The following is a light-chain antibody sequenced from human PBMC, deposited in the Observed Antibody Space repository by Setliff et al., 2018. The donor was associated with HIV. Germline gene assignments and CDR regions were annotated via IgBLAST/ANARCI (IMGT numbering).Light chain of an antibody. Sequence: DIQMTQAPSSLSASVGDRVTITCRASQSISRYLNWYQQRPGKAPRLLISAASTLQSGVPSRFSGSGSGTEFTLTISSLQADDFATYYCQQTYSFPRFGQGTKVDNK. CDR3: QQTYSFPR. V-gene: IGKV1-39*01. CDR1: QSISRY. CDR2: AAS. J-gene: IGKJ1*01.